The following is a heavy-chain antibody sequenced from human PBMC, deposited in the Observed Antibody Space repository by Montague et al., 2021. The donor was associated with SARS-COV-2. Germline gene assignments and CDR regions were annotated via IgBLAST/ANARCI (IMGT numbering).Heavy chain of an antibody. CDR1: GGPISSYN. CDR3: ARHHPVGGVRP. V-gene: IGHV4-59*08. Sequence: SETLSLTCAVTGGPISSYNWRWVEHPPEKELLSIVDCYYRRGTNINPSLKSRITISVDTSKNQFSLKLSSVTAADTAVYYCARHHPVGGVRPWGQGTLVTVSS. J-gene: IGHJ5*02. D-gene: IGHD2-8*02. CDR2: CYYRRGT.